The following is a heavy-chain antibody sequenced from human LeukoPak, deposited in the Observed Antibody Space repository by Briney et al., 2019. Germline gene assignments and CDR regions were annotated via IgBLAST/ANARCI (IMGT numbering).Heavy chain of an antibody. CDR1: GFSFRSSG. Sequence: PGGSLRLSCAASGFSFRSSGMHWVRQAPGKGLEWVAIIWYDGSKEYYADSMKGRFTISKDNSKNTLYLQMNSLRAEDTAVYYCARHHGGWLTLDFWGQGTLVTVSS. J-gene: IGHJ4*02. V-gene: IGHV3-33*01. CDR3: ARHHGGWLTLDF. D-gene: IGHD6-19*01. CDR2: IWYDGSKE.